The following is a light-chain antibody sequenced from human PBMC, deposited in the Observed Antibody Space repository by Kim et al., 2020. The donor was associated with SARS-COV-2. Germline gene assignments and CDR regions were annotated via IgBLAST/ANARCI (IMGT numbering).Light chain of an antibody. V-gene: IGLV3-19*01. J-gene: IGLJ2*01. Sequence: ALGQTVRITCQGDSLRKYYASWYQQKPGQAPILVIHGKDNRPSGIPDRFSGSSSGITASLTSTGAQAEDEADYYCNSRDSSGNRLVFGGGTQLTVL. CDR3: NSRDSSGNRLV. CDR1: SLRKYY. CDR2: GKD.